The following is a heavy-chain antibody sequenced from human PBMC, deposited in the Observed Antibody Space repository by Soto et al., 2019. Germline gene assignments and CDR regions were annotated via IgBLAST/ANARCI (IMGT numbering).Heavy chain of an antibody. J-gene: IGHJ4*02. CDR3: AKEEGSTWYPTDY. D-gene: IGHD6-13*01. V-gene: IGHV3-23*04. Sequence: EVQLVESGGGLVQPGGSLRLSCAASGFTFSSYEMNWVRQAPGKGLEWVSVISSLGGSTFYADSVKGRFTISRDNAKNTLYLQMTSLRAEDTAVYYCAKEEGSTWYPTDYWGQGTLVTVSS. CDR1: GFTFSSYE. CDR2: ISSLGGST.